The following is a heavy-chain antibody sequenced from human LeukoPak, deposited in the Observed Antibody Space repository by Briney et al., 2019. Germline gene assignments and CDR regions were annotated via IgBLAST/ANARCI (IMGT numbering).Heavy chain of an antibody. CDR3: ARENYDILTGYYPNWFDP. Sequence: SETLSLTCTVSGGSISSGSYYWSWIRQPAGKGPEWIGRIYTSGSTNYNPSLKSRATISVDTSKNQFSLKLSSVTAADTAVYYCARENYDILTGYYPNWFDPWGQGTLVTVSS. D-gene: IGHD3-9*01. J-gene: IGHJ5*02. CDR1: GGSISSGSYY. CDR2: IYTSGST. V-gene: IGHV4-61*02.